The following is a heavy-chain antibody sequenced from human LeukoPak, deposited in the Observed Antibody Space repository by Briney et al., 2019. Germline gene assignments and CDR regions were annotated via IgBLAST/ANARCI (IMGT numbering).Heavy chain of an antibody. J-gene: IGHJ4*02. CDR2: INPNSGGT. V-gene: IGHV1-2*02. Sequence: ASVKVSCKASGYTFTSYYMHWVRQAPGQGLEWMGWINPNSGGTNYAQKFQGRVTMTRDTSISTAYMELSRLRSDDTAVYYCARGYSGYDSPDYWGEGTLVTVSS. D-gene: IGHD5-12*01. CDR1: GYTFTSYY. CDR3: ARGYSGYDSPDY.